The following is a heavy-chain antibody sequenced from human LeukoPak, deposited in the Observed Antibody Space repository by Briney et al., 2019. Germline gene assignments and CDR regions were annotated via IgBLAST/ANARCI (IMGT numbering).Heavy chain of an antibody. CDR1: GITFRSYW. D-gene: IGHD3-16*01. V-gene: IGHV3-74*01. Sequence: GGSLTLSCTASGITFRSYWVHWVRQVPGKGLVWVSRINDNGGTTTYADSVKGRFTISRDNAKNSVYLQMSGLRAEDTAVYYCARVESLWEIRHWGQGTLVTVSS. CDR3: ARVESLWEIRH. J-gene: IGHJ4*02. CDR2: INDNGGTT.